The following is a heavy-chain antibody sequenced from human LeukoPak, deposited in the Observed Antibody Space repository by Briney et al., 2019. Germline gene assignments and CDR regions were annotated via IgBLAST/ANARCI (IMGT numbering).Heavy chain of an antibody. Sequence: GGSLRLSCAASGFTFSRYWMHWVRQAPGEGLVWVSRINSDESTTTYADSVKGRFTISRDNAKNTLYLQMNSLRAEDTAVYCCTKYMGNNWVFDYWGQATLVTVSS. CDR3: TKYMGNNWVFDY. CDR1: GFTFSRYW. V-gene: IGHV3-74*01. D-gene: IGHD1-20*01. J-gene: IGHJ4*02. CDR2: INSDESTT.